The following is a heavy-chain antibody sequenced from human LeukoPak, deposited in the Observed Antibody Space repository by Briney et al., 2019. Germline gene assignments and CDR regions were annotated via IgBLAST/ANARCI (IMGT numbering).Heavy chain of an antibody. D-gene: IGHD5-12*01. CDR2: IYHSGTT. J-gene: IGHJ5*02. V-gene: IGHV4-4*02. CDR3: ARSFRYSGYDYYFDP. Sequence: PSGTLSLTCAVSGDSISNNNWWTWVRQPPGKGLEWIGEIYHSGTTNYNPSLKSRVTISIDKSRNQFSLKLSSVTAADTAVYYCARSFRYSGYDYYFDPWGQGTLVTVSS. CDR1: GDSISNNNW.